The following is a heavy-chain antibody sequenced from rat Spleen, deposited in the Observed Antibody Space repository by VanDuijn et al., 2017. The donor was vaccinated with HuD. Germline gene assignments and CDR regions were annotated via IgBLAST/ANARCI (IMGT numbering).Heavy chain of an antibody. V-gene: IGHV5-7*01. CDR2: ISYDGSST. D-gene: IGHD1-2*01. CDR3: ARSYDFDY. CDR1: GFTFSDYY. Sequence: EVQLVESGGGLVQPGRSLKLSCAASGFTFSDYYMAWVRQAPKKGLEWVATISYDGSSTYYRDSVKGRFTISRDNAKSTLYLQMDSLRSEDTATYYCARSYDFDYWGQGVMVTVSS. J-gene: IGHJ2*01.